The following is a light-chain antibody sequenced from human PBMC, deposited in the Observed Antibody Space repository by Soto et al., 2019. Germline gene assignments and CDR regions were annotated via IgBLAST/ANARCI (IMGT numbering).Light chain of an antibody. CDR1: SSDVGSYNL. CDR3: CSYAGRSTFDVV. V-gene: IGLV2-23*02. J-gene: IGLJ2*01. Sequence: QSALTQPASVSGSPGQSITISCTGTSSDVGSYNLVSWYQHHPGKAPKLMIYDVNKRPSGVSNRFSGSKSGNTASLTISGLQAEDEADYFCCSYAGRSTFDVVFGGGTKLTVL. CDR2: DVN.